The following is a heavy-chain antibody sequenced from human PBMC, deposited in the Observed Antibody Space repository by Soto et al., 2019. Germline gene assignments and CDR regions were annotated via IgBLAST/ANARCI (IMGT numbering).Heavy chain of an antibody. Sequence: AGGSLRLSCAASGIVFSDYMSWVRQAPGKGLEWLSYISGSGRTIYSADSVKGRFTISRDNATNTLYLQMNSLRTEDAAVYYCAKTEWDTTLAAYYFDYWGQGTLVTVSS. J-gene: IGHJ4*02. CDR3: AKTEWDTTLAAYYFDY. V-gene: IGHV3-11*04. CDR2: ISGSGRTI. D-gene: IGHD1-26*01. CDR1: GIVFSDY.